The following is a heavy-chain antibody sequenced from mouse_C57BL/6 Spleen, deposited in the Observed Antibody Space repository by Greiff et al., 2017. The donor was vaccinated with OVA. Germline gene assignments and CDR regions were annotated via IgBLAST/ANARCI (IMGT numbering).Heavy chain of an antibody. J-gene: IGHJ3*01. CDR1: GYTFTSYW. D-gene: IGHD2-14*01. CDR2: IDPSDSYT. V-gene: IGHV1-59*01. CDR3: ARRYLAY. Sequence: QVQLQQPGAELVKPGASVKVSCKASGYTFTSYWMHWVKQRPGQGLEWIGVIDPSDSYTNYNQKFKGKATLTVDTSSSTAYMQLSSLTSEDSAVYYCARRYLAYWGQGTLVTVSA.